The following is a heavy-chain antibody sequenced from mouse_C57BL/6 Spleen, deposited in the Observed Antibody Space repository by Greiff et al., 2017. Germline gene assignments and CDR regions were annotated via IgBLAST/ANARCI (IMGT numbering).Heavy chain of an antibody. Sequence: VQLQQSGAELVRPGASVKLSCTASGFNIKDDYMHWVKQRPEQGLEWIGWIDPENGDTEYASKFQGKATITADTSSNTAYLQLNSLTSEDTAVXYCTRFTTVAGAMDYWGQGTSGTVSS. D-gene: IGHD1-1*01. CDR1: GFNIKDDY. CDR2: IDPENGDT. V-gene: IGHV14-4*01. J-gene: IGHJ4*01. CDR3: TRFTTVAGAMDY.